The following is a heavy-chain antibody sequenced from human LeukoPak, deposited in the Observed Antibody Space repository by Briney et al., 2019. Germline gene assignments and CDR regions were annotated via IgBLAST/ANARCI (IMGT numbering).Heavy chain of an antibody. D-gene: IGHD3-10*01. CDR2: ISSSSSYI. Sequence: GGSLRLSCAASGFTFSSYSMNWVRQAPGKGLEWVSSISSSSSYIYYAGSVKGRFTISRDNAKNSLYLQMNSLRAEDTAVYYCAREALGAGSGSYYNAAFDIWGQGTMVTVSS. V-gene: IGHV3-21*01. CDR1: GFTFSSYS. J-gene: IGHJ3*02. CDR3: AREALGAGSGSYYNAAFDI.